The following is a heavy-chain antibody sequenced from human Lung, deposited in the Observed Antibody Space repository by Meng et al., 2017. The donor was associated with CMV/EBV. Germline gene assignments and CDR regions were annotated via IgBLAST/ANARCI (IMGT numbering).Heavy chain of an antibody. Sequence: SQTXXLTCAVYGGSFSDYYWSWFRQPPGEALEWIGEVDHRGSTNYNPSLRSRATISIDTSKLQFSLRLASVTAADSAVYFCARRESLVMVPANLRWFDPWGQGTRVTVSS. CDR1: GGSFSDYY. CDR3: ARRESLVMVPANLRWFDP. CDR2: VDHRGST. V-gene: IGHV4-34*01. D-gene: IGHD2-8*01. J-gene: IGHJ5*02.